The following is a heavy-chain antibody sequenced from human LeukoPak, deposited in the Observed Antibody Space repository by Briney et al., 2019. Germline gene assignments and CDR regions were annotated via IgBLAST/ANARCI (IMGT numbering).Heavy chain of an antibody. D-gene: IGHD6-13*01. CDR1: GFTFSSYA. V-gene: IGHV3-23*01. Sequence: GGSLRLSCAASGFTFSSYAMSWVRQAPGKGLEWVSAISGSGGSAYYADSVKGRFTISRDNSKNTLYLQMNSLRAEDTAVYYCAKGSSWFQYNWFDPWGQGTLVTVSS. J-gene: IGHJ5*02. CDR2: ISGSGGSA. CDR3: AKGSSWFQYNWFDP.